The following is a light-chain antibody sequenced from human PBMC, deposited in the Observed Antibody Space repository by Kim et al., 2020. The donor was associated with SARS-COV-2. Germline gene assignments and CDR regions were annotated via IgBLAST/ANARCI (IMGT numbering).Light chain of an antibody. V-gene: IGKV3-20*01. CDR1: QRVSSNY. CDR3: QQYSSSPAT. J-gene: IGKJ1*01. Sequence: SPGERATLSCRASQRVSSNYLAWYQQKPGQAPRHLLYGASSRATGIPDRFSGSGSGTDFTLTITRLEPEDFAVYYCQQYSSSPATFGQGTKVDIK. CDR2: GAS.